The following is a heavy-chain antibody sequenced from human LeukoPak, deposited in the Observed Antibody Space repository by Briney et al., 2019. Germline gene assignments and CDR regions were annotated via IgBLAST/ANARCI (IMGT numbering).Heavy chain of an antibody. CDR1: GFTLSSHR. Sequence: GGSLRLSCAASGFTLSSHRMHWVRQAPGKGLVWVSRISIDESRTTYADSVKGRFTISRDNAKNMLYLQMNSLRAEDTSVYYCARERAGTPGDLVFDWWGQGARVTVSS. J-gene: IGHJ4*02. CDR3: ARERAGTPGDLVFDW. V-gene: IGHV3-74*01. CDR2: ISIDESRT.